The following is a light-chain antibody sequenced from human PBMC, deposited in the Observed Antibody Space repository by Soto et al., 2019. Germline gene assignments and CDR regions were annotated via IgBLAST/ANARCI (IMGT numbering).Light chain of an antibody. CDR1: SSDVGGYNY. J-gene: IGLJ1*01. CDR3: CSYAGSYIYV. CDR2: DVT. V-gene: IGLV2-11*01. Sequence: QPVLTHARSGYGFPGQSVTITCTGTSSDVGGYNYVSWYQQHPDKAPKVMIYDVTKRPSGVPDRFSGSKSGNTASLTISGLQAEDEADYYCCSYAGSYIYVFGTVTKVTVL.